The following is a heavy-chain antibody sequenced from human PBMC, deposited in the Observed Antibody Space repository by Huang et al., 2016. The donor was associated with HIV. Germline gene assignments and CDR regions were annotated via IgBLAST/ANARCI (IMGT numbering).Heavy chain of an antibody. V-gene: IGHV4-39*01. CDR3: ARHAGSSRRYYFDY. D-gene: IGHD6-13*01. CDR2: MSYSGRT. Sequence: QVQLQESGPGLVKPSETLSLTCIVSGASINSRSYYWGWIRQPPGRGLEWLGSMSYSGRTYYNPSLKSRVTMSVDTSKNEFSLKLRSVTAADTAVYYCARHAGSSRRYYFDYWGRGTLVTVSS. J-gene: IGHJ4*02. CDR1: GASINSRSYY.